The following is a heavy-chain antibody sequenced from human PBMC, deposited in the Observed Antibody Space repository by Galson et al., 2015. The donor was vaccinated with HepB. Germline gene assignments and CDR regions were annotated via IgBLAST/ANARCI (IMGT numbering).Heavy chain of an antibody. CDR3: ARDPSIFEPLSRFDY. CDR2: TSFDGSDK. J-gene: IGHJ4*02. D-gene: IGHD2/OR15-2a*01. CDR1: GFTFSNYA. Sequence: SLRLSCAASGFTFSNYAIHWVRQAPGKGMEWVAVTSFDGSDKYYADSVKGRFTISRDDSKNRVFLQMNSLRLEDTAVYYCARDPSIFEPLSRFDYWGKGTLGTVSA. V-gene: IGHV3-30*04.